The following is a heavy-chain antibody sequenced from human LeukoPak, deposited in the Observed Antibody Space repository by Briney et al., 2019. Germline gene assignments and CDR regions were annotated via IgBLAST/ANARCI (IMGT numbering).Heavy chain of an antibody. CDR3: ARDHCTNGVCRDY. V-gene: IGHV3-7*01. Sequence: PGGSLRLSCAASGFTFSSYWMSWVRQAPGKGLEWVANIKQDGSEKYHVDSVKGRFTISRDNAKNSLYLQMNSLRAEDTAVYYCARDHCTNGVCRDYWGQGTLVTVSS. CDR1: GFTFSSYW. D-gene: IGHD2-8*01. J-gene: IGHJ4*02. CDR2: IKQDGSEK.